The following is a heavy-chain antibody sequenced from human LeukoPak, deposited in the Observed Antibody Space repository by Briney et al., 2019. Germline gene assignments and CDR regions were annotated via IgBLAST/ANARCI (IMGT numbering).Heavy chain of an antibody. J-gene: IGHJ3*02. CDR1: GGTFSSYA. CDR2: LIPIFGTA. CDR3: AASCGGDCYGAFDI. D-gene: IGHD2-21*02. Sequence: SVNVSCKASGGTFSSYAISWVRQAPGQGLEWMGGLIPIFGTANYAQKFQGRVTITADESTSTAYMELSSLRSEDTAVYYCAASCGGDCYGAFDIWGQGTMVTVSS. V-gene: IGHV1-69*13.